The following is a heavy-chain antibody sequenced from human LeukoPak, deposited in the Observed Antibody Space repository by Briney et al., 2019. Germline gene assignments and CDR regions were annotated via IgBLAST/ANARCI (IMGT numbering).Heavy chain of an antibody. Sequence: GGSLRLSCAASEFTFSNYWIHWVRQAPGKGLVWVSRINSDGSGTNYADSVKGRFTISRDNSNNTLYLQMKSLRAEDTAVYYCARDSGYSGSYYFDYWGQGTLVTVSS. CDR2: INSDGSGT. CDR1: EFTFSNYW. V-gene: IGHV3-74*01. J-gene: IGHJ4*02. CDR3: ARDSGYSGSYYFDY. D-gene: IGHD1-26*01.